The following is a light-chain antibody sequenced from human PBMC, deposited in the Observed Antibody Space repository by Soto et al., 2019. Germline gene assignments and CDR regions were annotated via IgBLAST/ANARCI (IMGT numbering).Light chain of an antibody. V-gene: IGKV3-20*01. J-gene: IGKJ4*01. CDR3: HQYDT. CDR2: GAS. Sequence: EIVLTQSPGSLSLSPGERATLSCRASQSVSSTYLAWYQQKPGQPPRLLIYGASSRATGIPDRFSGSGSGTDFTLTISRLEPEDFAVYYCHQYDTFGGGTKVDI. CDR1: QSVSSTY.